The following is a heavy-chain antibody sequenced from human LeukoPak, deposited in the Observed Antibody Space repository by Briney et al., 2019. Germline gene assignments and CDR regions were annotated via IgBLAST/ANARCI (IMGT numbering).Heavy chain of an antibody. Sequence: PGGSLRLSCAASGFTFSSYWMSWVRQAPGKGLEWVANIKQDGSEKYYVDSVKGRFTISRDNAKNSLYLQMNSLRAEDTAVYYCARAGAYDFWSGYPNWFDPWGQGTLVTVSS. V-gene: IGHV3-7*01. CDR2: IKQDGSEK. CDR3: ARAGAYDFWSGYPNWFDP. D-gene: IGHD3-3*01. CDR1: GFTFSSYW. J-gene: IGHJ5*02.